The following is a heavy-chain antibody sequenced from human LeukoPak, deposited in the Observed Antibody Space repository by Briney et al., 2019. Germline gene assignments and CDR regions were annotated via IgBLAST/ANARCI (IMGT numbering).Heavy chain of an antibody. CDR1: GYTFSNYG. Sequence: ASVKVSCKASGYTFSNYGISWVRQAPGQGLEWMAWVSAYNGNTNYAQKFQGRVTMTTDTSTSTASMELRSLRSDDTAVYYCARDLPLGFYGSGSLGHWGQGSLVTVSS. J-gene: IGHJ4*02. CDR3: ARDLPLGFYGSGSLGH. D-gene: IGHD3-10*01. CDR2: VSAYNGNT. V-gene: IGHV1-18*01.